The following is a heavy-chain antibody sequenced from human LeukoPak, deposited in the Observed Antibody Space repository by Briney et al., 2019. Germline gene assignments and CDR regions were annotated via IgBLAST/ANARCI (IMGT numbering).Heavy chain of an antibody. V-gene: IGHV3-23*01. J-gene: IGHJ4*02. CDR3: AKDSSSGWSHFDY. D-gene: IGHD6-19*01. CDR2: VSGSGGST. Sequence: GGSLRLSCAASGFTFSSYAMSWVRQAPGKGLEWVSAVSGSGGSTYYADSVKGRFTISRDNSKNTLYLQMNSLRAEDTAVYYCAKDSSSGWSHFDYWGQGTLVTVSS. CDR1: GFTFSSYA.